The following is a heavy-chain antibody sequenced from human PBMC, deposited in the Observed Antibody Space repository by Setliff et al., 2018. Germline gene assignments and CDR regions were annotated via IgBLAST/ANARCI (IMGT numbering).Heavy chain of an antibody. D-gene: IGHD3-3*01. CDR3: ARIFLYGTSWYFDN. J-gene: IGHJ4*02. Sequence: PGGSLRLSCAASGFTFSSYAQHWVRQAPGKGLEWVAFIAHDGSNKFYADSVKGRFTISRDNSNNTLYLHMSSLRAEDTAVYFCARIFLYGTSWYFDNWGQGTLVTVSS. CDR1: GFTFSSYA. CDR2: IAHDGSNK. V-gene: IGHV3-30*07.